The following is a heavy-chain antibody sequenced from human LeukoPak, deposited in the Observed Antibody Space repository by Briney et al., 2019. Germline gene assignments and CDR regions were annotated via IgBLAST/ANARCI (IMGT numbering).Heavy chain of an antibody. J-gene: IGHJ4*02. V-gene: IGHV1-69*02. D-gene: IGHD5-24*01. CDR3: ARVRARTAEPVEVDY. CDR2: IIPILGIA. Sequence: SVKVSCKASGGTFSSYTISWVRQAPGQGLEWMGRIIPILGIANYAQKFQGRVTITADKSTSTAYMGLSSLRSEDTAVYYCARVRARTAEPVEVDYWGQGTLVTVSS. CDR1: GGTFSSYT.